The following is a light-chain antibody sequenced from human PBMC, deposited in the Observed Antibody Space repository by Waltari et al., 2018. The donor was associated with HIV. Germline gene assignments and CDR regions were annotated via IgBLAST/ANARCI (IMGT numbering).Light chain of an antibody. V-gene: IGLV2-11*01. CDR1: SSDVGAHNR. Sequence: QSALTQPRSVSGSPGQSVTISCTGTSSDVGAHNRVSWYQQHPGKAPKVVIYDVRERPAGVPDRFSGSKSANTASLTISGLQADDEADYHCCSFAGSYIVFGTGTKVTVL. J-gene: IGLJ1*01. CDR3: CSFAGSYIV. CDR2: DVR.